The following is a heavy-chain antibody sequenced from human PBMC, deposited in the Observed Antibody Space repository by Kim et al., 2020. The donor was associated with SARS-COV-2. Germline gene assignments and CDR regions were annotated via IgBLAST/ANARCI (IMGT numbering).Heavy chain of an antibody. D-gene: IGHD3-10*01. V-gene: IGHV3-15*01. CDR3: TSAGLLWFGEPFDY. J-gene: IGHJ4*02. Sequence: AAPVKGRFTISRDDSKNTLYLQMNSLKTEDTAVYYCTSAGLLWFGEPFDYWGQGTLVTVSS.